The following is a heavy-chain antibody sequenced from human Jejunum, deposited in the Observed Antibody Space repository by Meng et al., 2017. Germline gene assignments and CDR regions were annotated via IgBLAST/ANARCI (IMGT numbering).Heavy chain of an antibody. Sequence: QVQLQQWGAGLLKPSETLSPTCAVHGESFSGYYWSWIRQPPGKGLEWIGGIDDSGTTDYNPSLKSRVTMSVTTSKKQFSLKLSSVTAADTALYYCRLAYCDSDCGDYWGQGILVTVSS. CDR2: IDDSGTT. D-gene: IGHD2-21*02. CDR1: GESFSGYY. J-gene: IGHJ4*02. CDR3: RLAYCDSDCGDY. V-gene: IGHV4-34*01.